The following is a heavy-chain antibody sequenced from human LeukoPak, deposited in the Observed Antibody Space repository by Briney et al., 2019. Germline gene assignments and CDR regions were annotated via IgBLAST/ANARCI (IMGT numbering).Heavy chain of an antibody. CDR1: GFTFSSYE. CDR2: ISSSGSTI. V-gene: IGHV3-48*03. J-gene: IGHJ6*04. CDR3: AELGITMIGGV. Sequence: RGSLRLSCAASGFTFSSYEMNWVRPAPGKGLGWVSYISSSGSTIYYADSVKGRFTISRDNAKNSLYLQMNSLRAEDTAVYYCAELGITMIGGVWGKGTTVTISS. D-gene: IGHD3-10*02.